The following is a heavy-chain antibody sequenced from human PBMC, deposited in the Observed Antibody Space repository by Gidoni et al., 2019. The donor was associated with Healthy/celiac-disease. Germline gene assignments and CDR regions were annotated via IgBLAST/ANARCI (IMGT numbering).Heavy chain of an antibody. CDR2: IYHSGST. Sequence: QVQLQESGPGLVKPSGTLSLTCAVSGGSISISHWWSWVRQPPGKGLEWIGEIYHSGSTNYNPSLKSRVTISVDKSKNQFSLKLSAVTAADTAVYYCARDGSLAYCGGDCYSHWFDPWGQGTLVTVSS. CDR3: ARDGSLAYCGGDCYSHWFDP. D-gene: IGHD2-21*01. CDR1: GGSISISHW. J-gene: IGHJ5*02. V-gene: IGHV4-4*02.